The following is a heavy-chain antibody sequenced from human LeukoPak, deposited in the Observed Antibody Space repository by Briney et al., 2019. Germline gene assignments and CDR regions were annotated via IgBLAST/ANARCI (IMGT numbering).Heavy chain of an antibody. Sequence: ASVKVSCTASGGTFSSYAISWVRQAPGQGLEWMGGIIPIFGTANYAQMFQGRVTITADESTSTAYMELSSLRSEDTAVYYCARGGYYYDSSGYSHLPDYWGQGTLVTVSA. CDR2: IIPIFGTA. D-gene: IGHD3-22*01. CDR3: ARGGYYYDSSGYSHLPDY. CDR1: GGTFSSYA. J-gene: IGHJ4*02. V-gene: IGHV1-69*13.